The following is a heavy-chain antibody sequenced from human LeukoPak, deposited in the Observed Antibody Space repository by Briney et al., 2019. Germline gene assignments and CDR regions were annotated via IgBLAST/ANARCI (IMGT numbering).Heavy chain of an antibody. CDR3: AKDRASSSWSRDAFDI. CDR1: GGTFSNYA. V-gene: IGHV1-69*05. CDR2: IIPIFGTA. D-gene: IGHD6-13*01. J-gene: IGHJ3*02. Sequence: ASVKVSCKASGGTFSNYAISWVRQAPGQGLEWMGGIIPIFGTANYAQKSQGRVTITTDESTSTVYMEVSSVRFEDTAVYYCAKDRASSSWSRDAFDIWGQGTVVTVSS.